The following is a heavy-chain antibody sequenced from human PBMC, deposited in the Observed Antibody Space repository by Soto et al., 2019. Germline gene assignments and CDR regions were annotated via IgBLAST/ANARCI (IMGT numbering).Heavy chain of an antibody. J-gene: IGHJ6*01. V-gene: IGHV3-21*02. Sequence: EVQLVESGGSLVNPGGSLRLSCSASGFPFSSYTMYWVRQAPGKGLEWVSSITTAATRNIFYADSVKGRFTISRDNANNILFLQMTNVRVEDTAVYYCVRDDPIFGAIPRMDIW. CDR2: ITTAATRNI. CDR1: GFPFSSYT. CDR3: VRDDPIFGAIPRMDI. D-gene: IGHD3-3*01.